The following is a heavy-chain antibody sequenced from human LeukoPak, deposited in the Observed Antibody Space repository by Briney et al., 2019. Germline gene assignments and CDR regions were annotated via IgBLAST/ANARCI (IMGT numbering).Heavy chain of an antibody. D-gene: IGHD3-10*01. CDR2: IIPIFGTA. Sequence: SVKVSCKASGGTFSSYAISWVRQAHGQGLEWMGGIIPIFGTANYAQKFQGRVTITTDESTSTAYMELSSLRSEDTAVYYCASGVFGQTFDYWGQGTLVTVSS. CDR3: ASGVFGQTFDY. J-gene: IGHJ4*02. V-gene: IGHV1-69*05. CDR1: GGTFSSYA.